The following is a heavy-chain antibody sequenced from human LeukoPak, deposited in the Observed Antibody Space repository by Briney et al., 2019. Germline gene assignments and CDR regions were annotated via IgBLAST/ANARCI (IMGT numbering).Heavy chain of an antibody. CDR2: FSGSGGST. Sequence: GGSLRLSCAASGFTFSSYVMSWVRQAPGKGLEWVSSFSGSGGSTYYADSVGGRFTISRDNSKNTLYLEMNSLRAEDTGVYYCAKADSMTKAFEHFQHWGHGTLVTVSS. D-gene: IGHD4-11*01. V-gene: IGHV3-23*01. J-gene: IGHJ1*01. CDR1: GFTFSSYV. CDR3: AKADSMTKAFEHFQH.